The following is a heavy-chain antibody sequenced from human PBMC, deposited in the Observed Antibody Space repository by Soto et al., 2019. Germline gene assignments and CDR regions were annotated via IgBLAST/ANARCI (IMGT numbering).Heavy chain of an antibody. D-gene: IGHD6-19*01. CDR3: AIGVSGFDY. CDR2: FDRKDGEI. J-gene: IGHJ4*02. Sequence: EASVKVSCKASGYTLSQLSIHWVRQAPGKGPEWMGGFDRKDGEIIYEEKFQGRVTMTEDTSTDTAYLDLTSLRSEDTAVYYCAIGVSGFDYWGQGTQVTVS. V-gene: IGHV1-24*01. CDR1: GYTLSQLS.